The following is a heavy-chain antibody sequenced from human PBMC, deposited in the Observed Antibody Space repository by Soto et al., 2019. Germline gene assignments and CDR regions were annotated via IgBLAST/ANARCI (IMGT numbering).Heavy chain of an antibody. D-gene: IGHD3-10*01. V-gene: IGHV4-30-4*01. Sequence: SETLSLTCTVSGGSISSGDYYWSWIRQPPGKGLEWIGYIYYSGSTYYNPSLKSRVTVSVDTSKNQFSLKLSSVTAADTAVYYCAKGEVRGVTHGMDVWGQGTTVTVSS. CDR3: AKGEVRGVTHGMDV. CDR2: IYYSGST. J-gene: IGHJ6*02. CDR1: GGSISSGDYY.